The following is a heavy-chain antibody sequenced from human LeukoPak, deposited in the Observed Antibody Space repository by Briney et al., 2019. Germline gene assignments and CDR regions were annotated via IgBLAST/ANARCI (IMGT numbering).Heavy chain of an antibody. CDR3: ARHRGVRNVYDM. Sequence: GGSLRLSCAASGFTFSSYGMHWVRQAPGKGLEWVAVISYDGSNKYYADSVKGRFTISRDNSKNTLYLQMNSLRADDTAVYYCARHRGVRNVYDMWGQGTMVTVSS. D-gene: IGHD3-10*01. J-gene: IGHJ3*02. CDR2: ISYDGSNK. CDR1: GFTFSSYG. V-gene: IGHV3-30*03.